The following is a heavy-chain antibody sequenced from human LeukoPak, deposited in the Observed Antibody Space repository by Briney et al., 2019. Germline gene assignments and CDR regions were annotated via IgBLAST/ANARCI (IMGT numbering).Heavy chain of an antibody. CDR3: AKGLLWFGELSGYFDY. V-gene: IGHV3-23*01. J-gene: IGHJ4*02. CDR1: GFTFSSYA. D-gene: IGHD3-10*01. Sequence: GGSLRLSCAASGFTFSSYAMSWVRQAPGKGLEWVSAISGSGGSTYYADSVKGRFTISRDNSKNTLYLQMNSLRAEDTAVYYCAKGLLWFGELSGYFDYWGQGTLVTVSS. CDR2: ISGSGGST.